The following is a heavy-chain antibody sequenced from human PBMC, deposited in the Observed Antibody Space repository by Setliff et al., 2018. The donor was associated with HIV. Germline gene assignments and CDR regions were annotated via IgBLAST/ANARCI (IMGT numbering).Heavy chain of an antibody. Sequence: SLTCTVSGGSISNSNYFWDWIRQPPGKGLEWIGSAGSADYGGNAYYNPSLKSRVTISVETSKNQFSLKLTSVTAADTAVYYCARSYCGGGLCFRGLDLWGQGTTVTVSS. J-gene: IGHJ6*02. CDR2: AGSADYGGNA. CDR1: GGSISNSNYF. CDR3: ARSYCGGGLCFRGLDL. D-gene: IGHD2-21*01. V-gene: IGHV4-39*07.